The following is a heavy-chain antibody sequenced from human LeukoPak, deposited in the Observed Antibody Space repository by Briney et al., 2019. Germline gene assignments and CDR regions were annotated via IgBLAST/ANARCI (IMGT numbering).Heavy chain of an antibody. J-gene: IGHJ5*02. CDR3: ARTEAFCSDTSCSNWFDP. CDR1: GGSVSRSNW. Sequence: PSGTLSLTCAVPGGSVSRSNWWSWVRPPPGKGLEWIGEIHHSGSTNYNQSLKSRVTMSVDKSNNQFSLKLSSVTAADTAVYYCARTEAFCSDTSCSNWFDPWGQGTLVTVSS. CDR2: IHHSGST. V-gene: IGHV4-4*02. D-gene: IGHD2-2*01.